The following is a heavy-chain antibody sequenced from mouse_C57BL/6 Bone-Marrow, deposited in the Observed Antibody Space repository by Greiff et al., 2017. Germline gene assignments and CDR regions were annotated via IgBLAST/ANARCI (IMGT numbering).Heavy chain of an antibody. D-gene: IGHD2-12*01. CDR1: GFTFSSYG. CDR3: ARLRGGSYFDY. J-gene: IGHJ2*01. V-gene: IGHV5-6*01. CDR2: ISSGGSYT. Sequence: EVQVVESGGDLVKPGGSLKLSCAASGFTFSSYGMSWVRQTPDKRLEWVATISSGGSYTYYPDSVKGRFTISRDNAKNTLYLQMSSLKSEDTAMYYCARLRGGSYFDYWGQGTTLTVSS.